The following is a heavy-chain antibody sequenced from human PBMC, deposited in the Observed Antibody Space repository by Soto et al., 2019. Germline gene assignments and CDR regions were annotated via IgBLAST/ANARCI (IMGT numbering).Heavy chain of an antibody. CDR3: ARHRGSPWYFDY. CDR1: GYSFTNYW. J-gene: IGHJ4*02. CDR2: IYPGDSDT. V-gene: IGHV5-51*01. D-gene: IGHD6-13*01. Sequence: EVQLVQSGAEVKKPGESLKISCKGSGYSFTNYWIGWVRQMPGKGLEWIGIIYPGDSDTRYSPSFQGQVNISADKSCTTAYLQWSSLRASDTAIYYCARHRGSPWYFDYWGQGTLVTVSS.